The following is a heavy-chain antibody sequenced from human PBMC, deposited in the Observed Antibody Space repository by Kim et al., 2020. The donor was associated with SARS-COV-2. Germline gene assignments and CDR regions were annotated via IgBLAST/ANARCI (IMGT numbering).Heavy chain of an antibody. D-gene: IGHD3-10*01. CDR3: ARGWGVRGVYDY. J-gene: IGHJ4*02. V-gene: IGHV3-48*02. Sequence: YYADSVKGRFTISRDNAKNSLYLQMNSLRDEDTAVYYCARGWGVRGVYDYWGQGTLVTVSA.